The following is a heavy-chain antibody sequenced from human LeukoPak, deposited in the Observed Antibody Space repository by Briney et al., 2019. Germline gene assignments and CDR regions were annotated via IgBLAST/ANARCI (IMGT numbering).Heavy chain of an antibody. Sequence: SETLSLTCTVSGVSISSGDYYWSWIRQPPGKGLEWIGYIYYSGSTYYNPSLKSRVTISVDTSKNQFSLKLSSVTAADTAVYYCARDCSGGSFNDAFDIRGQGTMVTVSS. CDR3: ARDCSGGSFNDAFDI. D-gene: IGHD2-15*01. CDR2: IYYSGST. J-gene: IGHJ3*02. V-gene: IGHV4-30-4*01. CDR1: GVSISSGDYY.